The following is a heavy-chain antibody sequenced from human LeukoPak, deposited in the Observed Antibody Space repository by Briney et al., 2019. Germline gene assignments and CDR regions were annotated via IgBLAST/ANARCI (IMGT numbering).Heavy chain of an antibody. Sequence: GGSLRLSCAASGFTFANYWMSWVRQAPGKGLEWVAVIWYDGSNKYYADSVKGRFTISRDNSKNTLYLQMNSLRAEDTAEYYCAKRGSAWDLDFWGQGILVTVFS. V-gene: IGHV3-33*06. CDR1: GFTFANYW. CDR3: AKRGSAWDLDF. CDR2: IWYDGSNK. D-gene: IGHD6-6*01. J-gene: IGHJ4*02.